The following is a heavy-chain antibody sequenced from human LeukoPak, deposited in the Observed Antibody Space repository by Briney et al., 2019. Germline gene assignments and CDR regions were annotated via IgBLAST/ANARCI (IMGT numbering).Heavy chain of an antibody. D-gene: IGHD3-22*01. V-gene: IGHV3-30*02. CDR1: GFTFSSYG. CDR2: IRYDGSNK. Sequence: GGSLRLSCAASGFTFSSYGMHWVRQAPGKGLEWVAFIRYDGSNKYYADSVKGRFTISRDNSKNTLYLQMNSLRAEDTAVYYCANNYYDSSGYDFDYWGQGTLVTVSS. CDR3: ANNYYDSSGYDFDY. J-gene: IGHJ4*02.